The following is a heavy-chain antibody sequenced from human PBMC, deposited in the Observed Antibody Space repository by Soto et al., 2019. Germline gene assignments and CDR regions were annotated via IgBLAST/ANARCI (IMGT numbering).Heavy chain of an antibody. J-gene: IGHJ6*02. CDR1: GGTFSSYA. CDR3: ARDSSYYGSGSYYNDSFYYYGMDV. CDR2: IIPIFGTA. Sequence: SVKVSCKASGGTFSSYAISWVRQAPGQGLEWMGGIIPIFGTANYAQKFQGRVTITADESTSTAYMELSSLRSEDTAVYYCARDSSYYGSGSYYNDSFYYYGMDVWGQGTTVTVSS. V-gene: IGHV1-69*13. D-gene: IGHD3-10*01.